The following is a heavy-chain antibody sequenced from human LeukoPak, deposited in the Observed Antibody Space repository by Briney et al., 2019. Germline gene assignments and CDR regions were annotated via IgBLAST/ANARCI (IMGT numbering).Heavy chain of an antibody. CDR1: GLTFSNAW. CDR3: TTERAAAADY. V-gene: IGHV3-15*01. J-gene: IGHJ4*02. CDR2: IKSKINGGTA. D-gene: IGHD6-25*01. Sequence: PGGSLRLSCAASGLTFSNAWMTWVRQSPGKGLEWVGHIKSKINGGTAAYAAPANGRFTISRDDSKDTLYLQMNSLRTEDTAVYYWTTERAAAADYWGQGTLVTVSS.